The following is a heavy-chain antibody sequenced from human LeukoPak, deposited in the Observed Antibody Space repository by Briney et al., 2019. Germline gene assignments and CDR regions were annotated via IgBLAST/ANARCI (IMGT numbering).Heavy chain of an antibody. Sequence: ASVKVSCKASGGSFRRYALAWVRQAPGQGLEWMGGIMPVLDTGSYAQGFQGRVTITADRSTSTAYMELRSLRPEDTALYYCAARDNGNDLLSYHAMDVWGNGTTVTVSS. J-gene: IGHJ6*04. D-gene: IGHD1-1*01. V-gene: IGHV1-69*06. CDR3: AARDNGNDLLSYHAMDV. CDR2: IMPVLDTG. CDR1: GGSFRRYA.